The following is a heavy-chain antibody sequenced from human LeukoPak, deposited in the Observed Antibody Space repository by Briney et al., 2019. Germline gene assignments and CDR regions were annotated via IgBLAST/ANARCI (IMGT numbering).Heavy chain of an antibody. CDR1: GYTFTSYD. J-gene: IGHJ4*02. D-gene: IGHD2-2*01. V-gene: IGHV1-69*13. CDR3: ARDPEPPSYCSSTSCAGAWPTHHY. Sequence: SVKVSCKASGYTFTSYDINWVRQAPGQGLEWMGGIIPIFGTANYAQKFQGRVTITADESTSTAYMELSSLRSEDTAVYYCARDPEPPSYCSSTSCAGAWPTHHYWGQGTLVTVSS. CDR2: IIPIFGTA.